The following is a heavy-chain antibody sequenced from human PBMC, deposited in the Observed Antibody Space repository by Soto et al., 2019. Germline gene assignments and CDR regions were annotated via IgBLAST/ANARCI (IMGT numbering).Heavy chain of an antibody. CDR2: IYWNDDQ. V-gene: IGHV2-5*01. J-gene: IGHJ4*02. D-gene: IGHD3-22*01. Sequence: QITLRESGPTLIKPTQPLTLTCSFSGFSLTTSGAAVDWVRQPPGKPLEWLGLIYWNDDQRYSPSLRTRLTVAKDTSENRVVLRMTNMAPADTATYFCVHTKAYYDDDSGHFFAAYWGRGTLVTVSS. CDR1: GFSLTTSGAA. CDR3: VHTKAYYDDDSGHFFAAY.